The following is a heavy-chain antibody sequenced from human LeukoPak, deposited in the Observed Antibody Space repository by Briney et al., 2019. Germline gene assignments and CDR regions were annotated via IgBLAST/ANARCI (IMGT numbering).Heavy chain of an antibody. D-gene: IGHD3-22*01. CDR1: GVSISSYY. V-gene: IGHV4-59*01. J-gene: IGHJ3*02. CDR2: IYYNGST. CDR3: ARGNYYDSNTYYRAFDI. Sequence: SETLSLTCTVSGVSISSYYWSWIRQPPGKGLEWIGYIYYNGSTNYNPSLKSRVTISVDTSKNQFSLKLSSVTAADTAVYYCARGNYYDSNTYYRAFDIWGQGTMVTVSS.